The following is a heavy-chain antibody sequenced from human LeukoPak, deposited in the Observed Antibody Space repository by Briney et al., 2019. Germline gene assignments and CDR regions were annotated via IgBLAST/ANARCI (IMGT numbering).Heavy chain of an antibody. CDR3: ARADCSSTSCYGYFDY. CDR1: GFTFSSYW. V-gene: IGHV3-74*01. D-gene: IGHD2-2*01. CDR2: INSDGSST. J-gene: IGHJ4*02. Sequence: PGGSLRLSCAASGFTFSSYWMHWVRQAPGKGLVWVTRINSDGSSTSYADSVKGRFTIFRDNAKNTLYLQMNSLRAEDTAVYYCARADCSSTSCYGYFDYWGQGTLVTVSS.